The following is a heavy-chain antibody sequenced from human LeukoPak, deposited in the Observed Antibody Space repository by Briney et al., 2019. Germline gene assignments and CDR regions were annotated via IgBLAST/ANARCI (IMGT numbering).Heavy chain of an antibody. J-gene: IGHJ4*02. CDR1: GFTFSSYS. Sequence: GGSLRLSCAASGFTFSSYSMNWVRQAPGKGLEWVSSISSTSTYIYYADSLKGRFTISRDNAKNSLYLQMNSLRAEDTAVYYCAKDRGGGSYYRYFDYWGQGTLVTVSS. CDR3: AKDRGGGSYYRYFDY. D-gene: IGHD1-26*01. V-gene: IGHV3-21*04. CDR2: ISSTSTYI.